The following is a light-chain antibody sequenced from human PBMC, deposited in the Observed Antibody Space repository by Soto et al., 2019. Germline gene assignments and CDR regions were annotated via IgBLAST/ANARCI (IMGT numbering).Light chain of an antibody. CDR1: SSDVGVYNS. V-gene: IGLV2-14*01. J-gene: IGLJ1*01. CDR3: SSYTSSSSYV. CDR2: NVS. Sequence: QSALTQPASLSGSPGQSITISCTGTSSDVGVYNSVSWYQQHPGKAPKLIISNVSDRSSGVSDRFSGSKSGNTASLTISGLQAEDEADYYCSSYTSSSSYVFGTGTKLTVL.